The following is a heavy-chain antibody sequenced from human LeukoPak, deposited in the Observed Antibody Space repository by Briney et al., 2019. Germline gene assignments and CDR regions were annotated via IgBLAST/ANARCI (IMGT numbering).Heavy chain of an antibody. CDR2: IYYSGST. D-gene: IGHD5-18*01. CDR1: GGSFSSGSYY. Sequence: SETLSLTCTVSGGSFSSGSYYWSWIRQPPGKGLEWIGYIYYSGSTNYNPSLKSRVTISVDTSKNQFSLKLSSVTAADTAVYHCAREAMYSYGNSFDYWGQGTLVTVSS. CDR3: AREAMYSYGNSFDY. V-gene: IGHV4-61*01. J-gene: IGHJ4*02.